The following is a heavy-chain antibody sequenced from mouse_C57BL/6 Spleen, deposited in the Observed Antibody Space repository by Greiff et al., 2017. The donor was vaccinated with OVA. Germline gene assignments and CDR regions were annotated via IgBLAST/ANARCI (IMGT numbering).Heavy chain of an antibody. Sequence: EVLLVESGGGLVKPGGSLKLSCAASGFTFSSYAMSWVRQTPEQRLEWVATISDGGSYTYYPANVKGRFTLSRDNAKNNLYLQMSHLTSEDTAMYYCARDYGNYGGYGMDYWGQGTSVTVSS. CDR3: ARDYGNYGGYGMDY. CDR1: GFTFSSYA. V-gene: IGHV5-4*01. CDR2: ISDGGSYT. D-gene: IGHD2-1*01. J-gene: IGHJ4*01.